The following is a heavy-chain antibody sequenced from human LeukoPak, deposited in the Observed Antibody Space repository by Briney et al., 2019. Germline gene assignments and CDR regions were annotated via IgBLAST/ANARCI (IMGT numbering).Heavy chain of an antibody. CDR2: ISYDGSNK. J-gene: IGHJ4*02. CDR3: AKDHIAAAGTFFDY. V-gene: IGHV3-30*18. Sequence: PGGSLRLSCAASGFTFSSYGMHWVRQAPGKGLEWVAVISYDGSNKYYADSVKGRFTISRDNSKNTLYLQMNSLRAEDTAVYYCAKDHIAAAGTFFDYWGQGTLVTVSS. D-gene: IGHD6-13*01. CDR1: GFTFSSYG.